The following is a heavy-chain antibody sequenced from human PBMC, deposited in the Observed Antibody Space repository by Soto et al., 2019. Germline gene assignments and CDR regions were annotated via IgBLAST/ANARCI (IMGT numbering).Heavy chain of an antibody. CDR3: AHSNAHSTSRDSHYFDY. Sequence: SGPTLVNPTQTLTLTCTFSGFSLSTSGVGVGWIRQPPGKALEWLALIYWNDDKRYSPSLKSRLTITKDTSKNPVVLTMTNMDPVDTATYYCAHSNAHSTSRDSHYFDYWGQGTLVTVSS. CDR1: GFSLSTSGVG. J-gene: IGHJ4*02. V-gene: IGHV2-5*01. CDR2: IYWNDDK. D-gene: IGHD6-13*01.